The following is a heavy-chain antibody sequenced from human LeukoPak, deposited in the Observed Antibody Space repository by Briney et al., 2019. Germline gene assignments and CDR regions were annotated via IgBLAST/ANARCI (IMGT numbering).Heavy chain of an antibody. CDR3: ARVSCGWCRAFDY. V-gene: IGHV1-8*02. J-gene: IGHJ4*02. CDR1: GYTFTSYD. D-gene: IGHD6-19*01. Sequence: ASVKVSCKASGYTFTSYDINWVRQATGQGLEWMGWMNPNSGNTGYAQKFQGRVTMTRDTSISTAYMELSRLRSDDTAVYYCARVSCGWCRAFDYWGQGTLVTVSS. CDR2: MNPNSGNT.